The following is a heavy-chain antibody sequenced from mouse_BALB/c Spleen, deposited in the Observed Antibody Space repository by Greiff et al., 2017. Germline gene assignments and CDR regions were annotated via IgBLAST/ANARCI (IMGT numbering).Heavy chain of an antibody. CDR1: GFSLTSYG. D-gene: IGHD2-3*01. CDR2: IWAGGST. V-gene: IGHV2-9*02. CDR3: ARDHDDYAMDY. J-gene: IGHJ4*01. Sequence: VKLVESGPGLVAPSQSLSITCTVSGFSLTSYGVHWVRQPPGKGLEWLGVIWAGGSTNYNSALMSRLSISKDNSKSQVFLKMNSLQTDDTAMYYCARDHDDYAMDYWGQGTSVTVSS.